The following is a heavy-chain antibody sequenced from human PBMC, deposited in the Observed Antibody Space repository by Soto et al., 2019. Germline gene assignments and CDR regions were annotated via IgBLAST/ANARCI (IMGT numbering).Heavy chain of an antibody. CDR3: AREGLPETIGLYSYYVMDV. D-gene: IGHD3-16*01. J-gene: IGHJ6*02. V-gene: IGHV4-59*01. Sequence: SETLSLTCTVSGGSISTYYWNWIRQPPGKGLEWIGYIYYSGSTNYNPSLKSRVTISVDTSKNQFSLKLSSVTAADTAEYYCAREGLPETIGLYSYYVMDVWGQGTTVTVSS. CDR2: IYYSGST. CDR1: GGSISTYY.